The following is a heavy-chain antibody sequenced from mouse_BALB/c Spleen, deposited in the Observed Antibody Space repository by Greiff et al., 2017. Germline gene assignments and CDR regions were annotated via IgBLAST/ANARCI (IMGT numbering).Heavy chain of an antibody. D-gene: IGHD2-3*01. CDR2: ISYDGSN. Sequence: EVKLQESGPGLVKPSQSLSLTCSVTGYSITSGYYWNWIRQFPGNKLEWMGYISYDGSNNYNPSLKNRISITRDTSKNQFFLKLNSVTTEDTATYYCASLYDYDAMDYWGQGTSVTVSS. V-gene: IGHV3-6*02. CDR3: ASLYDYDAMDY. CDR1: GYSITSGYY. J-gene: IGHJ4*01.